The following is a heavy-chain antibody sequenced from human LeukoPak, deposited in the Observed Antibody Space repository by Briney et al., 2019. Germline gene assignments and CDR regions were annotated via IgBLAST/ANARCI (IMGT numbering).Heavy chain of an antibody. D-gene: IGHD3-10*01. CDR2: IYPGDSDT. CDR3: ARQVVNMVRGVIVDYYGMDV. J-gene: IGHJ6*02. Sequence: GESLKISCKGSGYSFTSYWIGWVRQMPGKGLEWMGIIYPGDSDTRYSPSFQGQVTISADKSISTAYLQWSSLKASDTAMYYCARQVVNMVRGVIVDYYGMDVWGQGTQVTVSS. CDR1: GYSFTSYW. V-gene: IGHV5-51*01.